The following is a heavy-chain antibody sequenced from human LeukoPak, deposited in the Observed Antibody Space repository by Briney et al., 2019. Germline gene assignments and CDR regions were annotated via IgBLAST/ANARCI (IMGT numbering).Heavy chain of an antibody. CDR1: PRSVRSRDYY. D-gene: IGHD3-10*01. CDR2: IYYDGRT. Sequence: PSETLFITFSAPPRSVRSRDYYLGWVPPPPETELEWLGTIYYDGRTYHSTSLRSRVTISADTSENQFSFKLRSVTAADTAVYFCARSSNYGDGKRALGDHWGQGTLVTVSS. CDR3: ARSSNYGDGKRALGDH. V-gene: IGHV4-39*01. J-gene: IGHJ4*02.